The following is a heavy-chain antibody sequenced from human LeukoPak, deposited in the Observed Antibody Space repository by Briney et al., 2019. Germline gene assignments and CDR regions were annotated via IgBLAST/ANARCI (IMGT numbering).Heavy chain of an antibody. D-gene: IGHD2-8*01. CDR1: GFTFSSYA. V-gene: IGHV3-23*01. CDR3: AKDRCSNGVGCYYYYMDV. CDR2: ISGSGGTT. Sequence: GGSLRLSCAASGFTFSSYAMSWVRQAPGKGLEWVSAISGSGGTTYYADSVKGRFTISRDNSKNTLYLQMNSLRAEDTAVYYCAKDRCSNGVGCYYYYMDVWGKGTSVTISS. J-gene: IGHJ6*03.